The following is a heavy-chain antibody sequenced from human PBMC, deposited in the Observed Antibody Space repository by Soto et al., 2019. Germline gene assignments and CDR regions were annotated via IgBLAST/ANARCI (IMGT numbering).Heavy chain of an antibody. J-gene: IGHJ4*02. CDR1: GXTLTELS. D-gene: IGHD2-2*02. CDR3: ATLASRSTHIPLDY. V-gene: IGHV1-24*01. Sequence: ASVKVSCKVSGXTLTELSMHWVRQAPGKGLEWMGGFDPEDGETIYAQKFQGRVTMTEDTSTDTAYMELSSLRSEDTAVYYCATLASRSTHIPLDYSGQGTLVTVSS. CDR2: FDPEDGET.